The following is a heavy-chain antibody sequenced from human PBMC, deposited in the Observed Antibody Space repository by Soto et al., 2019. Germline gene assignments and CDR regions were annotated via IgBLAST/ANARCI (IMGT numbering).Heavy chain of an antibody. CDR2: IYDNGTT. CDR1: GLTVSNAY. V-gene: IGHV3-53*01. CDR3: VRPLPSGRNYGLDV. J-gene: IGHJ6*02. D-gene: IGHD3-10*01. Sequence: EVQLVESGGGLIQPGGSLRLSCAASGLTVSNAYMAWVRQAPGMGLEWVSVIYDNGTTYYADSVKGRFTITIDTSTNTLSLQIASLTARATAVYYCVRPLPSGRNYGLDVWGPGTTVTVSS.